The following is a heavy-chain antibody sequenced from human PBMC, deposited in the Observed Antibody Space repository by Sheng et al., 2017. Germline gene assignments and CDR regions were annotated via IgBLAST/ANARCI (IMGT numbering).Heavy chain of an antibody. Sequence: VQLVESGGGVVQPGESLTLTCATSGFIFDDYAMHWVRQTPGKGLEWVSFISWDGGSTHYSDSVKGRFTISRDNSEKSLYLQMSSLRPDDTALYFCAKDLRTFFYGLDVWGPGTTVTVSS. J-gene: IGHJ6*02. V-gene: IGHV3-43D*04. CDR2: ISWDGGST. CDR3: AKDLRTFFYGLDV. CDR1: GFIFDDYA.